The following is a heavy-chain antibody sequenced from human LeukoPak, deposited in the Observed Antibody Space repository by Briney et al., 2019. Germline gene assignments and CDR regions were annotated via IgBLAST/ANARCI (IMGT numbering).Heavy chain of an antibody. J-gene: IGHJ4*02. Sequence: GGPLRLSCAASGFTFSSYGMHWVRQAPGKGLEWVAVIWYDGSNKYYADSVKGRFTISRDNSKNTLYLQMNSLRAEDTAVYYCATLGDYGDYSFDYWGQGTLVTVSS. CDR1: GFTFSSYG. V-gene: IGHV3-33*01. CDR2: IWYDGSNK. D-gene: IGHD4-17*01. CDR3: ATLGDYGDYSFDY.